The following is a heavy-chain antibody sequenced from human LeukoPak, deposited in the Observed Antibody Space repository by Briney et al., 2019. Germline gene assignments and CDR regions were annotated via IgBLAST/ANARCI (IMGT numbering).Heavy chain of an antibody. J-gene: IGHJ6*04. CDR3: ARALTGGTYYDILTGYYPYYYYYGMDV. CDR1: GGTFSSYA. D-gene: IGHD3-9*01. V-gene: IGHV1-69*01. Sequence: SVKVSCKASGGTFSSYAISWVRRAPGQGLEWMGGIIPIFGTANYAQKFQGRVTITADESTSTAYMELSSLRSEDTAVYYCARALTGGTYYDILTGYYPYYYYYGMDVWGKGTTVTVSS. CDR2: IIPIFGTA.